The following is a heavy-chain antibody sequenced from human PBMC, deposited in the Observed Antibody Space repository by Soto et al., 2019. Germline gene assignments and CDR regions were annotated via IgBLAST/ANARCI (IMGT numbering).Heavy chain of an antibody. J-gene: IGHJ2*01. D-gene: IGHD1-26*01. V-gene: IGHV3-74*01. CDR3: ARGGSLNWYFDL. CDR1: GFTFSSYW. CDR2: INSDGSST. Sequence: EVQLVESGGGLVQPGGSLRLSCAASGFTFSSYWMHWVRQAPGKGLVWVSRINSDGSSTSYADSVKGRFTNSTDNAKNPLYLQMISLRAEDTAVYYCARGGSLNWYFDLWGRGTLVTVSS.